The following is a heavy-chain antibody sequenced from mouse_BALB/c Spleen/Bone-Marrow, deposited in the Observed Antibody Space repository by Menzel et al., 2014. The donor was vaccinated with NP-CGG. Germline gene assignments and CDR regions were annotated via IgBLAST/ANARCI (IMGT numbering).Heavy chain of an antibody. D-gene: IGHD2-13*01. V-gene: IGHV1S81*02. CDR1: GYTFTSYY. J-gene: IGHJ3*01. Sequence: VKLQESGAELVKPGASVTLSCKASGYTFTSYYMYWVKQRPGQGLEWIGEINPSNGGTNFNEKFKSKATLTVDKSSSTAYMQLSSLTSEDSAVYYCTREGDSPFAYWGQGTLVTVSA. CDR2: INPSNGGT. CDR3: TREGDSPFAY.